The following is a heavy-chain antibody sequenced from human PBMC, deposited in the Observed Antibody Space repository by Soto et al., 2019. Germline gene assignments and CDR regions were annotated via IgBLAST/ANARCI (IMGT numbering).Heavy chain of an antibody. CDR1: GGSISSYY. CDR3: ARGGHWVWFDP. V-gene: IGHV4-59*01. Sequence: SETLSLTCTVSGGSISSYYWSWIRQPPGKGLEWIGYIYYSGSTNYNPSLKSRVTISVDTSKNQFSLKLSSVTAADTAVYYCARGGHWVWFDPWGQGTLVTVSS. D-gene: IGHD3-10*01. J-gene: IGHJ5*02. CDR2: IYYSGST.